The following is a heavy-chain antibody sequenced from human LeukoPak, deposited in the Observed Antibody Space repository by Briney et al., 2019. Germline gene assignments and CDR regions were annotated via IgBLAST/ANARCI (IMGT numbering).Heavy chain of an antibody. CDR1: GFTFSSCG. J-gene: IGHJ4*02. Sequence: GGSLRLSCAASGFTFSSCGMQWVRQAPGKGLEWVAVISYDGSNKYYADSVKGRFTISRDNDKRSLYLQMSSLTDADSAVYYCARDHNYYFDYWGPGTLVTVSS. CDR3: ARDHNYYFDY. CDR2: ISYDGSNK. D-gene: IGHD1-1*01. V-gene: IGHV3-30*03.